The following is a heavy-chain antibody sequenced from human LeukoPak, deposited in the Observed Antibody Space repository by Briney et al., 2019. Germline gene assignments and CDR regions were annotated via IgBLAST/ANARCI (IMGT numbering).Heavy chain of an antibody. D-gene: IGHD3-10*01. CDR3: AREGQIIIIRGVPPDH. J-gene: IGHJ4*02. CDR1: GYTFTPYH. CDR2: INPSGGGT. V-gene: IGHV1-46*01. Sequence: EASVKVSCKASGYTFTPYHMHWVRQARGQGLEWMGIINPSGGGTTYAQKFQGRVTMTRDTSTSTVYMELSSLRSEDTAVYYCAREGQIIIIRGVPPDHWGQGTLVTVSS.